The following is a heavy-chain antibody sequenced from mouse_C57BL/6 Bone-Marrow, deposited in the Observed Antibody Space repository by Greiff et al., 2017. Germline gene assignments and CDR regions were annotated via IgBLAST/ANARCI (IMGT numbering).Heavy chain of an antibody. CDR2: ISSGGSYT. CDR1: GFTFSSYG. CDR3: AKVSYDGYSYAMDY. Sequence: EVMLVESGGDLVKPGGSLKLSCAASGFTFSSYGMSWVRQTPDKRLEWVATISSGGSYTYYPDSVKGRFTISRDNAKNTLYLQMSSLKSEDTAMYDCAKVSYDGYSYAMDYWGQGTSITVSS. V-gene: IGHV5-6*01. J-gene: IGHJ4*01. D-gene: IGHD2-3*01.